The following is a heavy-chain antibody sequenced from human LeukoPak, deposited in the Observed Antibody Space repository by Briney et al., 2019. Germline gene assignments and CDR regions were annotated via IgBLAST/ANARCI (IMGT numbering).Heavy chain of an antibody. D-gene: IGHD2-2*02. CDR1: GYTFTGYY. J-gene: IGHJ4*02. CDR2: INPNSGGT. Sequence: ASVKVSCKASGYTFTGYYMHWVRQAPGQGLDGMGWINPNSGGTNYAQKFQGRVTMTRDTSISTAYMELSRLRSDDTAVYYCASDGGGYCSSTSCYNNFDYWGQGTLVTVSS. V-gene: IGHV1-2*02. CDR3: ASDGGGYCSSTSCYNNFDY.